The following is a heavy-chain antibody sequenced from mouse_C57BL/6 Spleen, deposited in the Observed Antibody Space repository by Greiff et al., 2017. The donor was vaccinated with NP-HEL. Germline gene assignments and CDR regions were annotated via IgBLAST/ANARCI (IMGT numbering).Heavy chain of an antibody. J-gene: IGHJ3*01. D-gene: IGHD1-1*01. CDR2: INPNNGGT. Sequence: VQLQQSGPELVKPGASVKMSCKASGYTFTDYYMHWVKQSPGKSLEWIGYINPNNGGTSYNQKFKGKATLTVNKSSSTAYMERRSLTSEDSAVYYCARAYGSPAWFAYWGKGTLVTVSA. V-gene: IGHV1-22*01. CDR1: GYTFTDYY. CDR3: ARAYGSPAWFAY.